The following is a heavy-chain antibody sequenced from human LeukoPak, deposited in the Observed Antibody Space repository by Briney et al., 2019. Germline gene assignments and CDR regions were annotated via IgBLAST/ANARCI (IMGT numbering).Heavy chain of an antibody. D-gene: IGHD6-6*01. CDR2: IYYSGST. CDR3: ARDFRSSFDP. J-gene: IGHJ5*02. CDR1: GGSISSYY. V-gene: IGHV4-59*01. Sequence: KTSETLSLTCTVSGGSISSYYWSWIRQPPGKGLEWIGYIYYSGSTNYNPSLKSRVTISVDTSKNQFSLKLSSVAAADTAVYYCARDFRSSFDPWGQGTLVTVSS.